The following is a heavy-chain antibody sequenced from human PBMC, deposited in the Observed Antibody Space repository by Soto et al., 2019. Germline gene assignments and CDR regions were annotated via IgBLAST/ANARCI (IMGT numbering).Heavy chain of an antibody. CDR1: GFTFSSYA. J-gene: IGHJ6*02. V-gene: IGHV3-23*01. Sequence: GGSLRLSCAASGFTFSSYAMSWVRQAPGKGLEWVSAISGSGGSTYYADSVKGRFTISRDNAKNSLYLQMNSLRAEDTAVYYCARAPSGYDFWSGYYDYYGMDVWGQGTTVTVSS. D-gene: IGHD3-3*01. CDR3: ARAPSGYDFWSGYYDYYGMDV. CDR2: ISGSGGST.